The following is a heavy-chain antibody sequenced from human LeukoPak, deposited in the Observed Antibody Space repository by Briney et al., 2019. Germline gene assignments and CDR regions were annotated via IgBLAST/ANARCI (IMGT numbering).Heavy chain of an antibody. Sequence: GESLKISCKGSGYSFTSYWIGWVRQMPGKGLEWMGIIYPGDSDTRYSPSFQGQITISADKSISTAYLQWSSLKASDTAMYYCARHGTEGSGSPYYYYYGMDVWGQGTTVTVSS. V-gene: IGHV5-51*01. J-gene: IGHJ6*02. CDR3: ARHGTEGSGSPYYYYYGMDV. CDR1: GYSFTSYW. D-gene: IGHD3-10*01. CDR2: IYPGDSDT.